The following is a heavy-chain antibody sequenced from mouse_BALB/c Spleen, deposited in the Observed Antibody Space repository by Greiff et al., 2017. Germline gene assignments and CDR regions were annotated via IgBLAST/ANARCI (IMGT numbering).Heavy chain of an antibody. V-gene: IGHV5-12-1*01. J-gene: IGHJ1*01. Sequence: EVKLMESGGGLVKPGGSLKLSCAASGFAFSSYDMSWVRQTPEKRLEWVAYISSGGGSTYYPDTVKGRFTISRDNAKNTLYLQMSSLKSEDTAMYYCARRYGSSYYFDVWGAGTTVTVSS. CDR1: GFAFSSYD. D-gene: IGHD1-1*01. CDR2: ISSGGGST. CDR3: ARRYGSSYYFDV.